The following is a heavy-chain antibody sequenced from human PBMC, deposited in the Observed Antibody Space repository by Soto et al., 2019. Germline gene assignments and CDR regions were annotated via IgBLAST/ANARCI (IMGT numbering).Heavy chain of an antibody. CDR2: INPKSGGT. J-gene: IGHJ6*02. V-gene: IGHV1-2*04. CDR1: GYSFTDYH. CDR3: ARGDSTDCSNGVCPFVYNHDMDV. Sequence: GASVNVSFKASGYSFTDYHIHWVRQAPGQGLEWLGRINPKSGGTSTAQKFQGWVTMTTDTSISTASMELTRLTSDDTAIYYCARGDSTDCSNGVCPFVYNHDMDVWG. D-gene: IGHD2-8*01.